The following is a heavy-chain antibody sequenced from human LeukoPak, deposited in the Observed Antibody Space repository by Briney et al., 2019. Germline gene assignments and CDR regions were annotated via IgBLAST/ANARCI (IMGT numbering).Heavy chain of an antibody. Sequence: SETLSPTCTVSGGSISSYYWSWIRQPPGKGLEWIGYIYYSGSTNYNPSLKSRVTISVDTSKNQFSLKLSSVTAADTAVYYCARLRTAAYYYGMDVWGQGTTVTVSS. V-gene: IGHV4-59*08. CDR3: ARLRTAAYYYGMDV. CDR1: GGSISSYY. CDR2: IYYSGST. J-gene: IGHJ6*02.